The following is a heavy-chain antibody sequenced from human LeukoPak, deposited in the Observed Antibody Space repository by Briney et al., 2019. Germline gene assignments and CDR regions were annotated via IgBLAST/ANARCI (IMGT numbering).Heavy chain of an antibody. J-gene: IGHJ4*02. V-gene: IGHV3-21*01. CDR1: GFTFSTYT. D-gene: IGHD4-17*01. Sequence: PGGSLRLSCAASGFTFSTYTMDWLRQAPGKGLEWVSSIGSTSSDRYYADSVKGRFTISRDNAENSLYLQMNSLRADDTAMYYCVNGDYRECWGQGTRVTVSS. CDR2: IGSTSSDR. CDR3: VNGDYREC.